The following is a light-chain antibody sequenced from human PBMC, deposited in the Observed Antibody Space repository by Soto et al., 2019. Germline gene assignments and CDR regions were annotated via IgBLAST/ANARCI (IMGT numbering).Light chain of an antibody. CDR3: EQYNNWSPYT. CDR2: GAS. V-gene: IGKV3-15*01. CDR1: QTVSSN. J-gene: IGKJ2*01. Sequence: EIEMTQSPAALSVSPGERATLSCRASQTVSSNLAWYQQKPGQAPRLLIFGASTRATGIPARFSGSGSGTEFTLTISSLQSEDFAAYYCEQYNNWSPYTFGQGTKVEIK.